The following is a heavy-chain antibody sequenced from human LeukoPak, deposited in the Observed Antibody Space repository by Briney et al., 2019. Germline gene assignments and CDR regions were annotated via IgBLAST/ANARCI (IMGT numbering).Heavy chain of an antibody. D-gene: IGHD7-27*01. CDR2: ISYDGSSK. CDR1: GFTFSSYA. J-gene: IGHJ4*02. CDR3: ARDLTGDLIDY. Sequence: GGSLRLSCAASGFTFSSYAMHWVRQAPGKGLEWVAVISYDGSSKYYADSVKGRFTISRDNAKNSLYLQMNSLRAEDTAVYYCARDLTGDLIDYWGQGTLVTVSS. V-gene: IGHV3-30-3*01.